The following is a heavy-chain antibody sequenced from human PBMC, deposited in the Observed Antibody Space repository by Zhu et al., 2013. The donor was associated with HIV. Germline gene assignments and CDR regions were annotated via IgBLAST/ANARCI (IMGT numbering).Heavy chain of an antibody. CDR2: ISGYNGKT. CDR3: ARGRYYYDHAGYYHEYFQL. D-gene: IGHD3-22*01. CDR1: GGTFSSYA. Sequence: QVQLVQSGAEVKKPGSSVKVSCKASGGTFSSYAISWVRQAPGQGLEWMGWISGYNGKTNYARNLQDRVTMTVDISSSTAYLELRSLRSDDTAIYYCARGRYYYDHAGYYHEYFQLWGQGTWSASPQ. J-gene: IGHJ1*01. V-gene: IGHV1-18*01.